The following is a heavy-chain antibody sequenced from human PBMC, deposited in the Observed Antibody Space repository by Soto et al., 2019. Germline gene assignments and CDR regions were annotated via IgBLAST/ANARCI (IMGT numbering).Heavy chain of an antibody. CDR3: AKKTDSSSPWGALDI. CDR2: IRGSGGST. V-gene: IGHV3-23*01. D-gene: IGHD6-6*01. J-gene: IGHJ3*02. Sequence: EVQLLESGGGLVQPGGSLRLSCAGSGFTFSNYAMTWVRQAPGQGLEWVSGIRGSGGSTYYADSVKGRFTISRDSSENTLYVQMDSLRAEDTALYYCAKKTDSSSPWGALDIWGQGTMVSVSS. CDR1: GFTFSNYA.